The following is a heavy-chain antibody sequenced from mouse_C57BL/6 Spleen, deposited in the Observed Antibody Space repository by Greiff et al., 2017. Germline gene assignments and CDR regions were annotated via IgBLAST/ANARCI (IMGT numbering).Heavy chain of an antibody. CDR1: GFTFSDAW. J-gene: IGHJ2*01. D-gene: IGHD1-1*01. Sequence: DVKLQESGGGLVQPGGSMTLSCAASGFTFSDAWMDWVRQSPEKGLEWVAEIRNKANNHATYYAESVKGRFTISRDDSKSSVYLQMNSLRAEDTGIYFCTRINYYGSSYFDYWGQGTTLTVSS. CDR2: IRNKANNHAT. CDR3: TRINYYGSSYFDY. V-gene: IGHV6-6*01.